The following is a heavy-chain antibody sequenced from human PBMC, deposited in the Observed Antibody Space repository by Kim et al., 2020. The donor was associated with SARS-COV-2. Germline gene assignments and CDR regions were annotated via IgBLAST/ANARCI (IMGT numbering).Heavy chain of an antibody. J-gene: IGHJ4*02. CDR3: TRGNDY. CDR2: INTDGSIT. Sequence: GGSLRLSCAASGFTFSSYWMHWVRQVPGKGLVWVSRINTDGSITSYADFVKGRFTISRDNAKNTLYLQMNSLRAEDTAVYYCTRGNDYWGQGTLVTVSS. CDR1: GFTFSSYW. V-gene: IGHV3-74*01.